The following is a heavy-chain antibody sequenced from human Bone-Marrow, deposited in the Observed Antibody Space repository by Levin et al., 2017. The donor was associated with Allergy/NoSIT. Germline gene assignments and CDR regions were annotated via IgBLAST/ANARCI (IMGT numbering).Heavy chain of an antibody. V-gene: IGHV2-5*02. CDR3: AHGPGGYSSRWIDTFDI. D-gene: IGHD6-13*01. CDR2: IYWDDDK. Sequence: SGPTLVKPPQTLTLTCTFSGFSLSTSGVGVGWIRQPPGKALEWLALIYWDDDKRYSPSLKSRLTITKDTSKNQVVLRMTDMDPVDTATYYCAHGPGGYSSRWIDTFDIWGQGTMVTVSS. J-gene: IGHJ3*02. CDR1: GFSLSTSGVG.